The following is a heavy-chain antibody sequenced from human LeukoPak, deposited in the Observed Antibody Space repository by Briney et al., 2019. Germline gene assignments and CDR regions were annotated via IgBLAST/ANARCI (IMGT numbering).Heavy chain of an antibody. CDR2: MNPISGNT. V-gene: IGHV1-8*01. CDR1: GFTFTSYD. J-gene: IGHJ5*02. CDR3: ARVPRRGDRFDP. Sequence: ASVKVSCKASGFTFTSYDINWVRQATGQGLEWMGWMNPISGNTGYAQKFHDRVTMTRNTSISTAYMELSSLTSEDTAVYYCARVPRRGDRFDPWGQGTLVTVSS. D-gene: IGHD3-10*01.